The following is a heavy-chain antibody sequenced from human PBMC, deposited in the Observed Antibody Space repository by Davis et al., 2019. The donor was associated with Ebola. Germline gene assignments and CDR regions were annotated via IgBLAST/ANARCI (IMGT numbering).Heavy chain of an antibody. CDR3: AREKGSAIPNLNWFDP. CDR2: IYYSGST. Sequence: MPSETLSLTCTVSGGSISSGGYYWSWIRQHPGKGLEWIGYIYYSGSTYYNPSLKSRVTISVDTSKNQFSLKLSSVTAADTAVYYCAREKGSAIPNLNWFDPWGQGTLVTVSS. V-gene: IGHV4-31*03. J-gene: IGHJ5*02. D-gene: IGHD6-6*01. CDR1: GGSISSGGYY.